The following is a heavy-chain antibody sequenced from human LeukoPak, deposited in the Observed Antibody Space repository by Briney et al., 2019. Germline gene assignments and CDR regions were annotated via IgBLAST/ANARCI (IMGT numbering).Heavy chain of an antibody. CDR2: IYHSGST. CDR3: AKHVDTAMVTRHSYYYYYMDV. Sequence: PSETLSLTCTVSGGSISSSSYYWAWIRQPPGKGLEWIGSIYHSGSTYYNPSLKSRVTISVDTSKNQFSLKLSSVTAADTAVYYCAKHVDTAMVTRHSYYYYYMDVWGKGTTVTVSS. J-gene: IGHJ6*03. CDR1: GGSISSSSYY. V-gene: IGHV4-39*01. D-gene: IGHD5-18*01.